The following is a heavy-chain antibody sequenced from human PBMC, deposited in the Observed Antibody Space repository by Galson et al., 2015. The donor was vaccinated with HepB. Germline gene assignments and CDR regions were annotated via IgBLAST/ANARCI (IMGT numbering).Heavy chain of an antibody. CDR2: INPNSGGT. CDR1: GYTFTGYY. J-gene: IGHJ3*02. CDR3: ARELSAGDTMIVVATDAFDI. D-gene: IGHD3-22*01. V-gene: IGHV1-2*06. Sequence: SVKVSCKASGYTFTGYYMHWVRQAPGQGLEWMGRINPNSGGTNYAQKFQGRVTMTRDTSISTAYMELSRLRSDDTAVYYCARELSAGDTMIVVATDAFDIWGQGTMVTVSS.